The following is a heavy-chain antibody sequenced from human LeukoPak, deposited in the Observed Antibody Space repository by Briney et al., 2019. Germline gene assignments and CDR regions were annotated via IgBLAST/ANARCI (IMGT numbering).Heavy chain of an antibody. V-gene: IGHV4-39*07. CDR3: AREPINSRRRFDP. J-gene: IGHJ5*02. CDR1: GGSISSSSYY. D-gene: IGHD6-13*01. CDR2: IYYSGST. Sequence: PSETLSLTCTVSGGSISSSSYYWGWIRQPPGKGLEWVGSIYYSGSTYYNPSLKSRVTISVDTSKNQFSLKLSSVTAADTAVYYCAREPINSRRRFDPWGQGTLVTVSS.